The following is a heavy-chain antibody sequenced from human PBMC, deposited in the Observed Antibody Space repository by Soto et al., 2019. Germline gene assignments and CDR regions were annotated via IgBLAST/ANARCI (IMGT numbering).Heavy chain of an antibody. D-gene: IGHD3-22*01. CDR3: ARATYDSSTYYLDY. CDR1: GASISGGDYY. V-gene: IGHV4-30-4*01. Sequence: QVQLQESGPGLVKPSQTLSLTCTVSGASISGGDYYWTWIRQPPGKGLEWIGSIYYTGNTYSNPSLESRLSISVDPSNNQFALRLPSVTAPDTAISYCARATYDSSTYYLDYWGQGTLVTVSS. CDR2: IYYTGNT. J-gene: IGHJ4*02.